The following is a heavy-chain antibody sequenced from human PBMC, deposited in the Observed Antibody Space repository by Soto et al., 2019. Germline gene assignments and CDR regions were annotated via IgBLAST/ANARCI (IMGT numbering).Heavy chain of an antibody. V-gene: IGHV3-30*18. CDR1: GFTFSSYG. CDR3: VKGSADYYYYGMDV. J-gene: IGHJ6*02. Sequence: QVQLVESGGGVVQPGRSLRLSCAASGFTFSSYGMHWVRQAPGKGLEWVAVISYDGSNKYYADSVKGRFTISRDNSKNTLYLQMNSLRAEDTAVYYCVKGSADYYYYGMDVWGQGTTVTVSS. CDR2: ISYDGSNK.